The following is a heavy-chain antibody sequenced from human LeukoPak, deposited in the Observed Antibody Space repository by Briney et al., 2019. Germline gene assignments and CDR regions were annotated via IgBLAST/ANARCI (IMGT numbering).Heavy chain of an antibody. J-gene: IGHJ4*02. CDR2: IYYSGST. D-gene: IGHD1-1*01. Sequence: SETLSLTRTVSGGSISGYYCSWIRQPPGKGLEWIGYIYYSGSTKYNSSLKSRVTISEDTSKNQFSLKLTSVTAADTAVYYCARGVAKLDFDYWGQGTLVTVSS. V-gene: IGHV4-59*01. CDR1: GGSISGYY. CDR3: ARGVAKLDFDY.